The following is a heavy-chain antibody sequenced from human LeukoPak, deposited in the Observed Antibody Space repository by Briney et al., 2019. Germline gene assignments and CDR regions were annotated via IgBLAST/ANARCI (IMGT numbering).Heavy chain of an antibody. V-gene: IGHV3-53*04. CDR3: ATYYYDSGGFHFHH. D-gene: IGHD3-22*01. CDR2: IYSGGTT. Sequence: GGSLRLSCAASGFTVSTNCMTWVRQAPGKGLEWVSTIYSGGTTYYADSVMGRFTISRHNSRNTLYLQMGSLRAEDMAVYYCATYYYDSGGFHFHHWGQGTLVTVSS. CDR1: GFTVSTNC. J-gene: IGHJ1*01.